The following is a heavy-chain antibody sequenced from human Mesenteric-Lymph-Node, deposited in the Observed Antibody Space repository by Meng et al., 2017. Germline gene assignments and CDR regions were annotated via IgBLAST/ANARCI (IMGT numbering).Heavy chain of an antibody. CDR2: ISAYNGNT. D-gene: IGHD3-10*01. V-gene: IGHV1-18*01. J-gene: IGHJ5*02. CDR3: ARDLPGFAFDP. Sequence: VRLVQSGSELKMPVASVTVSCKASGYTFTSYAMNWVRQAPGQGLEWMGWISAYNGNTNYAQKLQGRVTMTTDTSTSTAYMELRSLRSDDTAVYYCARDLPGFAFDPWGQGTLVTVSS. CDR1: GYTFTSYA.